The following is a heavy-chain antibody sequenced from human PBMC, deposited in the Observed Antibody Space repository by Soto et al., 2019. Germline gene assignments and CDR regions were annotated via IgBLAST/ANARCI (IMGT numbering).Heavy chain of an antibody. Sequence: EVQLVESGGGLIQPGGSLRLSCAASGFTVSSKYMTWVRQAPGKGLEWVSVIYGGGTTYYADSVKGRFTISRDNSKNTLYLQVNSLRAEDTAVYYCVQTTGWPGFDFCGQGTLVTVSS. V-gene: IGHV3-53*01. CDR1: GFTVSSKY. CDR3: VQTTGWPGFDF. J-gene: IGHJ4*02. D-gene: IGHD6-19*01. CDR2: IYGGGTT.